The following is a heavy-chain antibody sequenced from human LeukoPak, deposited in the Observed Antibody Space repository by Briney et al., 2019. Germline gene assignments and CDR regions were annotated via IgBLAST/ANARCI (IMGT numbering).Heavy chain of an antibody. CDR1: GASISSFY. V-gene: IGHV4-4*07. CDR3: ARDLAYHYYMDV. Sequence: PSETLSLTCTVSGASISSFYWSWIRQPAGKGLEWIGRFYTSGTTNYNPSLKNRVTVSVDPSKNQFSLKLTSVTAADTAVYYCARDLAYHYYMDVWGKGTTVTVSS. CDR2: FYTSGTT. J-gene: IGHJ6*03. D-gene: IGHD3-3*02.